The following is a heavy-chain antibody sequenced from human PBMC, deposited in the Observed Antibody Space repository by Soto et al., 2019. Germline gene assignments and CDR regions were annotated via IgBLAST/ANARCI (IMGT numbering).Heavy chain of an antibody. V-gene: IGHV3-30-3*01. CDR3: ARDRRYCSSTSCSRGGFDY. CDR2: ISYDGSNK. J-gene: IGHJ4*02. Sequence: SGGSLRLSCAASGFTFSSYAMHWVRQAPGKGLEWVAVISYDGSNKYYADSVKGRFTISRDNSKNTLYLQMNSLRAEDTAVYYCARDRRYCSSTSCSRGGFDYWGQGTLVTVSS. D-gene: IGHD2-2*01. CDR1: GFTFSSYA.